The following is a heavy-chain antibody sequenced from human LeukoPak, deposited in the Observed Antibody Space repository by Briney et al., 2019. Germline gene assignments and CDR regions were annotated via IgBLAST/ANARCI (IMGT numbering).Heavy chain of an antibody. CDR3: ARDVWGSYATGSFLDY. J-gene: IGHJ4*02. CDR2: IKEDGSVM. D-gene: IGHD2-2*01. CDR1: GFPFSNYW. Sequence: GGSLRLSCAASGFPFSNYWMSWGRQTPGKGLEWVANIKEDGSVMYYGDSLKGRFTISRDSAQNSLYLQMNSLRAQDTAVYFCARDVWGSYATGSFLDYWARGAPVTVSS. V-gene: IGHV3-7*01.